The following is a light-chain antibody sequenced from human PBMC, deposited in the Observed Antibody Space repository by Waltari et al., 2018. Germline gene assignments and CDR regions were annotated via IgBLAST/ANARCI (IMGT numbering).Light chain of an antibody. J-gene: IGKJ2*01. V-gene: IGKV1-39*01. CDR3: QQSYGSPYT. CDR2: AAS. CDR1: QYINNY. Sequence: IQLTQSPSSLSVSVGDRVTIACRSSQYINNYLNWYQQKPGKAPQLLIYAASSLQSGVPSRFSGTESGTDFTLTISSLQPEDFATYYCQQSYGSPYTFGQGTKVEIK.